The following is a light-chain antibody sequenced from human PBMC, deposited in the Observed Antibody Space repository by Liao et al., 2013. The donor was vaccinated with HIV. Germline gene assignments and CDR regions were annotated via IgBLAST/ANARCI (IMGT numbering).Light chain of an antibody. Sequence: SYDLTQSSSVSVSPGQTASITCSGDKLGDKYACWYQQRPGQSPVLVIYQDTKRPSGIPARFSGSNSGNTATLTISGTQAMDEADYYCQAWDSSSWVFGGGTTLTVL. J-gene: IGLJ3*02. V-gene: IGLV3-1*01. CDR2: QDT. CDR3: QAWDSSSWV. CDR1: KLGDKY.